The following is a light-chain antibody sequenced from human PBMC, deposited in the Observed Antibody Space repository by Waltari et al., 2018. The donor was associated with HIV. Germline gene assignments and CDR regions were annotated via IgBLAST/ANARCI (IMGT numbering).Light chain of an antibody. CDR1: HIGSKS. CDR2: DDS. J-gene: IGLJ3*02. CDR3: QVWDSSSDHRV. V-gene: IGLV3-21*02. Sequence: SYVLTQPPSVSVAPGQTARITCWGNHIGSKSVHWYQQKPGQAPVLVVYDDSDRPSGIPERFSGANSGNTATLTSSRVEAGDEADYYCQVWDSSSDHRVFGGGTKLTVL.